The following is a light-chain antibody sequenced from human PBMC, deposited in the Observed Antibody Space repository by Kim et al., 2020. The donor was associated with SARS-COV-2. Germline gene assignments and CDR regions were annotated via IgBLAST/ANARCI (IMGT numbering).Light chain of an antibody. Sequence: VSPGERATLACRASQSVSHNLAWYQQKRGQTPRLLISGASARATGVPDRFSGGGSGTEFTLTISSLQSEDFAVYYCLQYNNRPRTFGQGTKVDIK. CDR2: GAS. V-gene: IGKV3-15*01. CDR3: LQYNNRPRT. CDR1: QSVSHN. J-gene: IGKJ1*01.